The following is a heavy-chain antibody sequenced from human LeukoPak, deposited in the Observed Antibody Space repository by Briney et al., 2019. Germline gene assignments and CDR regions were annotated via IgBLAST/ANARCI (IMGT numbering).Heavy chain of an antibody. Sequence: ASVKVSCKASGYTFTGYYMHWVRQAPGQGLEWMGWINPNSGGTNYAQKFQGRVTMTRDTSISTAYMELSRLRSDDTAVYYCAREVRAVTKGYYYYMDVWGKGTTVTVSS. CDR1: GYTFTGYY. CDR3: AREVRAVTKGYYYYMDV. D-gene: IGHD4-11*01. V-gene: IGHV1-2*02. J-gene: IGHJ6*03. CDR2: INPNSGGT.